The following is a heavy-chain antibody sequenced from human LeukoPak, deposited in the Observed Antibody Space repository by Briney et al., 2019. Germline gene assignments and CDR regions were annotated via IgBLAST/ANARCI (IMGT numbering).Heavy chain of an antibody. V-gene: IGHV4-34*01. J-gene: IGHJ4*02. CDR1: GGSFSDYY. CDR2: ITHSGST. Sequence: PSETLPLTCAVYGGSFSDYYWTWIRQTPGKGLEWIGEITHSGSTNYNPSLKSRVTMSVDTSKNQFSLKLSSVTAADAAVYYCERGRSTYGLGTFYNYYYYDSWGQGTLVTVSS. D-gene: IGHD3-10*01. CDR3: ERGRSTYGLGTFYNYYYYDS.